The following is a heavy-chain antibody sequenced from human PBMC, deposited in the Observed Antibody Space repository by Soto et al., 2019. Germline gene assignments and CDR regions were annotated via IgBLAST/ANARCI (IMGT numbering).Heavy chain of an antibody. D-gene: IGHD3-9*01. Sequence: SETLSLTCAVYGGSFSGYYWSWIRQPPGKGLEWIGEINHSGSTNYNPSLKSRVTISVDPSKNQFSLKLSSVTAADTAVYYCARGGFYDILTGYRDLFAFWGQGSLVTVSS. CDR2: INHSGST. CDR1: GGSFSGYY. J-gene: IGHJ3*01. V-gene: IGHV4-34*01. CDR3: ARGGFYDILTGYRDLFAF.